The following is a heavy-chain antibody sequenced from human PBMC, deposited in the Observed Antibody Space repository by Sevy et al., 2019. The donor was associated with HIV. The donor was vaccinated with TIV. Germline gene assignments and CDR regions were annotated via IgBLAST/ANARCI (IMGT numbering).Heavy chain of an antibody. CDR1: GFTFSTYD. CDR2: FTAVGDT. V-gene: IGHV3-13*01. CDR3: VRGRGYWSGYYTRFDY. D-gene: IGHD3-3*01. J-gene: IGHJ4*02. Sequence: GGSLRLSCAASGFTFSTYDMHWVRQVTGKGLEWVSGFTAVGDTYYSGSVKSRFTISREDAKSSFFLQMDSLRAGDTAVYYCVRGRGYWSGYYTRFDYWGQGVLVTVSS.